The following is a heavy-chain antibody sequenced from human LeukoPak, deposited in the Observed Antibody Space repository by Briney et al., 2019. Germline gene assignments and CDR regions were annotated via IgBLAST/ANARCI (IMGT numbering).Heavy chain of an antibody. J-gene: IGHJ6*04. Sequence: PGGSLRLSCAASGFTFSSYSMNWVRQAPGKGLEWVSSISSSSSYIYYAGSVKGRFTISRDNAKNPLYLQMNSLRAEDTAVYYCARDEAGTGYYYGMDVWGKGTTVTVSS. V-gene: IGHV3-21*01. CDR3: ARDEAGTGYYYGMDV. CDR2: ISSSSSYI. D-gene: IGHD6-13*01. CDR1: GFTFSSYS.